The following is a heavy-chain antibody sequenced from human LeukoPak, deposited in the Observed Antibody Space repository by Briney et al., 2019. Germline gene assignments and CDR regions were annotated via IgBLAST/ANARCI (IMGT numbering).Heavy chain of an antibody. Sequence: ASVKVSCKASGYTFTGNTINWVRQAPGQGLEWMGWVNTNTGNPTYAQGFTGRFVFSSDTSVSTAYLQIGSLKAEDTAVYYCVTNFDSSGYFGYWGQGTLVTVSS. CDR3: VTNFDSSGYFGY. D-gene: IGHD3-22*01. CDR1: GYTFTGNT. V-gene: IGHV7-4-1*01. J-gene: IGHJ4*02. CDR2: VNTNTGNP.